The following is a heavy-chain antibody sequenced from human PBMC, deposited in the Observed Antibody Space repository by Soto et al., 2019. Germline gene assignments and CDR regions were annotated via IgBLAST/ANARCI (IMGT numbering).Heavy chain of an antibody. CDR1: GGTFSSYT. V-gene: IGHV1-69*02. CDR3: ARSPKDYYGSGSYYLDY. CDR2: IIPILGIA. Sequence: QVQLVQSGAEVKKPGSSVKVSCKASGGTFSSYTISWVRQAPGQGLEWMGRIIPILGIANYAQKFQGRVTITAYKSTSTAYMELSSLRSEDTAVYYCARSPKDYYGSGSYYLDYWGQGTLVTVSS. D-gene: IGHD3-10*01. J-gene: IGHJ4*02.